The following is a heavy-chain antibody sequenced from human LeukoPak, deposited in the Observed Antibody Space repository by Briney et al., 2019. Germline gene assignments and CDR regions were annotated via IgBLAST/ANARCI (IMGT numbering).Heavy chain of an antibody. D-gene: IGHD1-26*01. CDR3: ARHHSGSYYYFDY. J-gene: IGHJ4*02. Sequence: PSETLSLTCTVSGGSISSSSYYWGWIRQPPGKGLEWIGSIYYSGSTYYNPSLKSRVTISVDTSKNQLSLKLSSVTAADTAVYYCARHHSGSYYYFDYWGQGTLVTVSS. V-gene: IGHV4-39*01. CDR2: IYYSGST. CDR1: GGSISSSSYY.